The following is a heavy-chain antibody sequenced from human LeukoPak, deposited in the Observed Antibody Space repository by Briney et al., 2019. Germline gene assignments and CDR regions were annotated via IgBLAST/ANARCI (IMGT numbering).Heavy chain of an antibody. CDR2: IKQDGSEN. D-gene: IGHD3-22*01. Sequence: PGGSLRLSCAASGFTFSSYWMSWVRQAPGKGLEWMANIKQDGSENYYVDSVKGRFTISRDNAKNSLYLQMSSLRDEDTAVYYCARVGYYYDSSGYYEGDYFYMDVWGKGTTVTVSS. CDR3: ARVGYYYDSSGYYEGDYFYMDV. J-gene: IGHJ6*03. CDR1: GFTFSSYW. V-gene: IGHV3-7*01.